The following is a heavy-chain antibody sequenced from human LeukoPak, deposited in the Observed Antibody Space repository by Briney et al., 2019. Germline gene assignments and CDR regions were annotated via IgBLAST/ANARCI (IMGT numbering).Heavy chain of an antibody. CDR2: INPNSGGT. D-gene: IGHD6-19*01. V-gene: IGHV1-2*02. J-gene: IGHJ5*02. CDR1: GYTFTGYY. Sequence: GASVKVSCKASGYTFTGYYMHWVRQAPGQGLEWMGWINPNSGGTNYAQKFQGRVTMTRDTSISTAYMELSRLRSDDTAVYYCARVLPSGSRVTVAGLNWFDPWGQGTLVTVSS. CDR3: ARVLPSGSRVTVAGLNWFDP.